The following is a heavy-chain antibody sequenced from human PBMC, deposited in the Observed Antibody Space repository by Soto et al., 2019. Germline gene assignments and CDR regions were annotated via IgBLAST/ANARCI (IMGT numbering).Heavy chain of an antibody. CDR2: ISGSGGAT. Sequence: ETLSLTCAVYGGSFSGYYWSWVRQAPGKGLEWVSAISGSGGATYYADSVKGRFTISRDNSKNTLYLQMNSLRAEDTAMYFCARVGVVPMLYAPVSFDFWGQGTLVTVSS. CDR1: GGSFSGYY. J-gene: IGHJ4*02. CDR3: ARVGVVPMLYAPVSFDF. D-gene: IGHD2-8*01. V-gene: IGHV3-23*01.